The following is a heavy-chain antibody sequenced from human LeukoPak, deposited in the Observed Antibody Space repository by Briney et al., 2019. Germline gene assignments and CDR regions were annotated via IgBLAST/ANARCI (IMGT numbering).Heavy chain of an antibody. J-gene: IGHJ4*02. CDR2: ISYDGSNK. D-gene: IGHD3-22*01. Sequence: PGGSLRLSCAASGFTFSSYAMYWVRQAPGKGLEWVAVISYDGSNKYYADSVKGRFTISRDNSKNTLYLQMNSLRAEDTAVYYCARDFEDSRAIDYWGQGTLVTVSS. V-gene: IGHV3-30-3*01. CDR3: ARDFEDSRAIDY. CDR1: GFTFSSYA.